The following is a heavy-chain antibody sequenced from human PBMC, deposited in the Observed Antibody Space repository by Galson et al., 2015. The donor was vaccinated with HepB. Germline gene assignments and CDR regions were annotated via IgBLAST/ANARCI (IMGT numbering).Heavy chain of an antibody. D-gene: IGHD2-8*01. Sequence: SETLSLTCGVYGGSFSGYYWSWVRQSPRKGLEWIGEINHSGITNYSPSRASRFTMSVDTSKKQISLRLMSVTAADTAVYYCASCPLYCRNGLCYTNRYYFALGVWGLGTTVTVSS. CDR2: INHSGIT. CDR3: ASCPLYCRNGLCYTNRYYFALGV. CDR1: GGSFSGYY. V-gene: IGHV4-34*01. J-gene: IGHJ6*01.